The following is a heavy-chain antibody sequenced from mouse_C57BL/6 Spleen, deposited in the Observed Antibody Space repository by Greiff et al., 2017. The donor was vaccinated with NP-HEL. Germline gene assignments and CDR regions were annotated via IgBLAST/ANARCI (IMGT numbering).Heavy chain of an antibody. CDR1: GYTFTSYW. CDR2: IDPSDSYT. V-gene: IGHV1-59*01. J-gene: IGHJ4*01. CDR3: ARADYYGSSYYAMDY. D-gene: IGHD1-1*01. Sequence: QVHVKQPGAELVRPGTSVKLSCKASGYTFTSYWMHWVKQRPGQGLEWIGVIDPSDSYTNYNQKFKGKATLTVDTSSSTAYMQLSSLTSEDSAVYYCARADYYGSSYYAMDYWGQGTSVTVSS.